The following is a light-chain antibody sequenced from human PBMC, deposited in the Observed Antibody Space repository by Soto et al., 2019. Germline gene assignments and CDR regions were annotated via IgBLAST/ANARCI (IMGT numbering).Light chain of an antibody. J-gene: IGKJ1*01. Sequence: EIVLTQSPCTLSLSPGERATLSCRASQSVTNNYLDWFQQKPGQAPRLLIYDASIRADGIPDRFSGSGSETDFTLTISRLEPEDSAVYYCQQCSFSPRTFGQGTKVDIK. CDR3: QQCSFSPRT. V-gene: IGKV3-20*01. CDR2: DAS. CDR1: QSVTNNY.